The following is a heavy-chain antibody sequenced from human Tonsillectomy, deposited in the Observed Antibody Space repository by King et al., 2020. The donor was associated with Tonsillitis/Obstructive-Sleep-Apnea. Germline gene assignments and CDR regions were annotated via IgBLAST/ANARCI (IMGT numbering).Heavy chain of an antibody. D-gene: IGHD6-13*01. CDR3: ARGIARWGYSYYYYMDV. J-gene: IGHJ6*03. Sequence: QVQLQESGPGLVKPSETLSLTCTVSGGSISSYYWSWIRQPPGKGLEWIGYMYYSGSTNYNPSLKSRVTISVDTSKNQFSLKLSSVTAADTAVYYCARGIARWGYSYYYYMDVWGKGTTVTVSS. CDR2: MYYSGST. V-gene: IGHV4-59*01. CDR1: GGSISSYY.